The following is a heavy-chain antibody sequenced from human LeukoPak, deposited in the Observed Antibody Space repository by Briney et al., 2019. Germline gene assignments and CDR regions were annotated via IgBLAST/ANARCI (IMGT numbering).Heavy chain of an antibody. D-gene: IGHD3-22*01. Sequence: GGALRVSRVHSRFTLPSSPMRGVPPTPGKGVAWVSVMSGGEDSDYHEPTLKGRITTCRDRTTNTLYLQMNSLRADDTAIYYCTKGGSYAGEDDNRGFFIDGGQGTLVTVST. CDR1: RFTLPSSP. V-gene: IGHV3-23*01. CDR3: TKGGSYAGEDDNRGFFID. J-gene: IGHJ4*02. CDR2: MSGGEDSD.